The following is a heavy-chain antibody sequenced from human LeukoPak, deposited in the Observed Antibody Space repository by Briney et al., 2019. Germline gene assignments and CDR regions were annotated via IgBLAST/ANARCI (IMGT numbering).Heavy chain of an antibody. V-gene: IGHV4-59*01. Sequence: KTSETLSLTCTVSGGSISSYYWSWIRQPPGKGLEWIGYIYYSGSTNYNPSLKSRVTISVDTSKNQFSLKLSSVTAADTAVYYCARAYSSGWYPPVGFDPWGQGTLVTVSS. J-gene: IGHJ5*02. D-gene: IGHD6-19*01. CDR2: IYYSGST. CDR3: ARAYSSGWYPPVGFDP. CDR1: GGSISSYY.